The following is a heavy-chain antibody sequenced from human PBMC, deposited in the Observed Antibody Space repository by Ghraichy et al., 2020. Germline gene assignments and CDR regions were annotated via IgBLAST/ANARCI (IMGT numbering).Heavy chain of an antibody. Sequence: TLSLTCTVSGGSISSSYWSWIRQPPGKGLEWIGYIYYSGSTNYNPSLKSRVTISVDTSKNQFSLKLSSVTAADTAVYYCARVGGITDAFDIWGQGTMVTVSS. CDR1: GGSISSSY. J-gene: IGHJ3*02. CDR2: IYYSGST. CDR3: ARVGGITDAFDI. D-gene: IGHD3-22*01. V-gene: IGHV4-59*01.